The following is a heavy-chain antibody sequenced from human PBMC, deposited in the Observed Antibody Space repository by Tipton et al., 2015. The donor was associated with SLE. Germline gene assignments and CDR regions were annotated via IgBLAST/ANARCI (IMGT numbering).Heavy chain of an antibody. CDR3: ARAYYYGSGSYRGDWFDP. D-gene: IGHD3-10*01. J-gene: IGHJ5*02. CDR1: GGSFSSYY. CDR2: INHSGST. V-gene: IGHV4-34*01. Sequence: TLSLTCAVYGGSFSSYYWSWIRQPPGKGLQWIGEINHSGSTNYNPSLKSRVTISVDTSKNQFSLKLSSVTAADTAVYYCARAYYYGSGSYRGDWFDPWGQGTLVTVSS.